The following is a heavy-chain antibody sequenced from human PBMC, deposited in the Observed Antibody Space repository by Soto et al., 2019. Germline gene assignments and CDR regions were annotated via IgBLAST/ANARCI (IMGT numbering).Heavy chain of an antibody. CDR3: ARDSSSWYAPNWFDP. D-gene: IGHD6-13*01. CDR1: GFTFSSYA. Sequence: QVQLVESGGGVVQPGRSLRLSCAASGFTFSSYAMHWVRQAPCKGLEWVAVISYDGSNKYYADSVKGRFTISRDNSKNTLYLQMNSLRAEDTAVYYCARDSSSWYAPNWFDPWGQGTLVTVSS. J-gene: IGHJ5*02. V-gene: IGHV3-30-3*01. CDR2: ISYDGSNK.